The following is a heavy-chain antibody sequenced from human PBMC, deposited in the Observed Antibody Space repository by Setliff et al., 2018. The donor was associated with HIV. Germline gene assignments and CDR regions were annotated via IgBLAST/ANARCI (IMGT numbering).Heavy chain of an antibody. CDR3: ARVYDAFDI. CDR1: GFPFHDYG. Sequence: SLRLSCAASGFPFHDYGMSWVRQAPGKGLEWISYISSSGSTRYYADSVKGRFTISRDNAKNSLYLQMNSLRAEDTAVYYCARVYDAFDIWGQGTMVTVSS. J-gene: IGHJ3*02. CDR2: ISSSGSTR. V-gene: IGHV3-48*03.